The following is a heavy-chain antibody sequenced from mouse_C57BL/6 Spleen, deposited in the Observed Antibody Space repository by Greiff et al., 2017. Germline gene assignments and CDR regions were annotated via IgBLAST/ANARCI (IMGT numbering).Heavy chain of an antibody. Sequence: QIQLQQPGAELVKPGASVKLSCKASGYTFTSYWMQWVKQRPGQGLEWIGEIDPSDSYTNYNQKFKGKATLTVDTSSSTAYMQLSSLTSGDSAVYYCARSRVTAGYWGQGTTLTVSS. D-gene: IGHD2-3*01. CDR1: GYTFTSYW. J-gene: IGHJ2*01. CDR3: ARSRVTAGY. CDR2: IDPSDSYT. V-gene: IGHV1-50*01.